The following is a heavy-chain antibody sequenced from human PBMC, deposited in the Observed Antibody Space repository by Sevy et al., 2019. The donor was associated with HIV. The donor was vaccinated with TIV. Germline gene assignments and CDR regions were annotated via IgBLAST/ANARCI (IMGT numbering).Heavy chain of an antibody. V-gene: IGHV4-34*01. CDR3: ARARPIVVVPGAPSGFDP. J-gene: IGHJ5*02. CDR2: INHTGST. CDR1: GGSFSGYY. D-gene: IGHD2-2*01. Sequence: SETLSLTCAASGGSFSGYYWNWIRQPPGKGLEWVGEINHTGSTNYYPSLKSPVTISVDTSKTQVSLKLSSVTAADTAIDYCARARPIVVVPGAPSGFDPWGQGTLVTVSS.